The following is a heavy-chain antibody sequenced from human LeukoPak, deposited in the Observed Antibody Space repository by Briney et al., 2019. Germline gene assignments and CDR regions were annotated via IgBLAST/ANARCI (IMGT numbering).Heavy chain of an antibody. CDR3: ASRVGPTWIQLWLPLDY. CDR2: IMPIFGTA. CDR1: GGTFSSYA. J-gene: IGHJ4*02. V-gene: IGHV1-69*01. D-gene: IGHD5-18*01. Sequence: GASVKVSCKASGGTFSSYAISWVRQAPGQGLEWMGGIMPIFGTANYAQKFQGRGTITADESTSTAYLELSSLRSEDTAVYYCASRVGPTWIQLWLPLDYWGQGTLVPVSS.